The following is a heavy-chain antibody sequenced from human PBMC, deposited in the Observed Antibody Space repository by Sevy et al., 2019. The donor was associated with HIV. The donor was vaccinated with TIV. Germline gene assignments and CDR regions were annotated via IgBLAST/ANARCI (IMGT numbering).Heavy chain of an antibody. Sequence: SETLSLTCTVSGGSISSYYWSWIRQPPGKGLEWIGYIFYSGSTYYNPSLKRRVTISVETSKNQFSLKLTSVTAADTAVYYCATISQQLVGFFDYWGQGTLVTVSS. V-gene: IGHV4-59*12. CDR3: ATISQQLVGFFDY. J-gene: IGHJ4*02. CDR1: GGSISSYY. CDR2: IFYSGST. D-gene: IGHD6-6*01.